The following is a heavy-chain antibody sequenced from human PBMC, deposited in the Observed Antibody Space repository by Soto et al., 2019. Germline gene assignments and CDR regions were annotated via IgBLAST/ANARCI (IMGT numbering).Heavy chain of an antibody. V-gene: IGHV3-7*01. CDR2: IKQDGSEK. Sequence: EVQLVESGGGLVQPGGSLRLSCAASGFTFSSYWMSWVRQAPVKGLEWVGNIKQDGSEKNYVDFVEGRFTISRDNAEISLYLQMNRLRAEATAVYYCARIASAGRGWDVWGQGTTVVVSS. CDR1: GFTFSSYW. J-gene: IGHJ6*02. CDR3: ARIASAGRGWDV. D-gene: IGHD6-13*01.